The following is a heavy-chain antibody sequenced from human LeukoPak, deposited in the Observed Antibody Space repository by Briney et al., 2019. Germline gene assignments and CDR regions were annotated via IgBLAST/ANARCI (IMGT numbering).Heavy chain of an antibody. Sequence: SETLSLTCAVYGGSFSGYYWSWIRQPPGKGLEWIGEINHSGSTNYNPSLKSRVTISVDTSKNQFSLKLTSVTAADTAIYYCSKVAPGWSDAFDIWGQGTMVTVSS. CDR1: GGSFSGYY. CDR3: SKVAPGWSDAFDI. J-gene: IGHJ3*02. D-gene: IGHD2-15*01. V-gene: IGHV4-34*01. CDR2: INHSGST.